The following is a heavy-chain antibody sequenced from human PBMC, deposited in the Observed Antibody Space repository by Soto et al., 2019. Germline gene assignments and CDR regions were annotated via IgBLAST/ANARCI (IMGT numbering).Heavy chain of an antibody. CDR2: ISYDGSNK. V-gene: IGHV3-30-3*01. Sequence: GGSLRLSCAASGFTFSSYAMHWVRQAPGKGLEWVAVISYDGSNKYYADSVKGRFTISRDNSKNTLYLQMNSLRAEDTAVYYCARDFPRSSRSWYTSPNGIGYWGQGTLVTVSS. CDR1: GFTFSSYA. D-gene: IGHD6-13*01. CDR3: ARDFPRSSRSWYTSPNGIGY. J-gene: IGHJ4*02.